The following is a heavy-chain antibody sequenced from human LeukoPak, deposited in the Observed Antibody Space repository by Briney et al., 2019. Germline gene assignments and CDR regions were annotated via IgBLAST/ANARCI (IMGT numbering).Heavy chain of an antibody. CDR1: GFTFSNYD. Sequence: PGGSLRLSCAASGFTFSNYDMNWVRQAPGKGLEWVSYISSSGGSKYYADSVKGRFTISRDNAKNSLYLQMNSLGAEDTAVYYCAREVKAVPGDESFDYWGQGTLVTVSS. CDR2: ISSSGGSK. V-gene: IGHV3-48*03. D-gene: IGHD6-19*01. J-gene: IGHJ4*02. CDR3: AREVKAVPGDESFDY.